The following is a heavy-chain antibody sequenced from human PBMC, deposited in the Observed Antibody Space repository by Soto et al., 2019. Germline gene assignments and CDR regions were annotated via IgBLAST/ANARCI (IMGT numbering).Heavy chain of an antibody. V-gene: IGHV3-66*01. CDR2: IYDGGST. Sequence: EVQLVESGGGLVQPGGSLRLSCAASGFPVSTNYVSWVRQAPGKGLEWVSIIYDGGSTYYADSVKGRFTISRDNFKNMPYLQMNSLRAEDMAVYYCARGDGDYGRRLDPWGQGTLVTVSS. J-gene: IGHJ5*01. CDR3: ARGDGDYGRRLDP. D-gene: IGHD4-17*01. CDR1: GFPVSTNY.